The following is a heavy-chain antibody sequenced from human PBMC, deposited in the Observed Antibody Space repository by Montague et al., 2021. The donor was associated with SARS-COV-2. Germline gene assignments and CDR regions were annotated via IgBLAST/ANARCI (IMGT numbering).Heavy chain of an antibody. Sequence: SETLSLTCTVSGGSVRSSNDCWGWLRQPPGKGLEWIANFYYSGDTYYNPSLKSRVTISVDTSNNQFSLKLSSVTAADTAVYFCAGHKAWNVAPYYFDYWGQGTVVTVSS. CDR2: FYYSGDT. CDR1: GGSVRSSNDC. D-gene: IGHD1-1*01. V-gene: IGHV4-39*01. J-gene: IGHJ4*02. CDR3: AGHKAWNVAPYYFDY.